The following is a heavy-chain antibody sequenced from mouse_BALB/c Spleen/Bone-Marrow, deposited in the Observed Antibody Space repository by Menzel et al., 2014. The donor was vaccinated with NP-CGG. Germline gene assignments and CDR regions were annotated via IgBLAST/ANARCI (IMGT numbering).Heavy chain of an antibody. V-gene: IGHV2-2*02. D-gene: IGHD4-1*01. CDR3: TRNWDDYAMDY. CDR1: GFSLTSFG. CDR2: IWSGGST. Sequence: VQLQQSGPGLVQPSQSLSITCTLSGFSLTSFGIHWVRQSPGKGLEWLGVIWSGGSTDYNAAFISRLSISKDNSKSQVFFKMNSLQANDTAIYYCTRNWDDYAMDYWGQGTSVTVSS. J-gene: IGHJ4*01.